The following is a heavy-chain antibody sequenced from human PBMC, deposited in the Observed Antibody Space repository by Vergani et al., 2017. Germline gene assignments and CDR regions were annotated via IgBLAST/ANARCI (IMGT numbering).Heavy chain of an antibody. CDR2: ISGSGGST. D-gene: IGHD6-19*01. CDR1: GFTVSSNY. CDR3: AKDSSGWYGIDY. V-gene: IGHV3-23*04. J-gene: IGHJ4*02. Sequence: EVQLVESGGGLVQPGGSLRLSCAASGFTVSSNYMSWVRQAPGKGLEWVSAISGSGGSTYYADSVKGRFTISRDNSKNTLYLQMNSLRAEDTAVYYCAKDSSGWYGIDYWGQGTLVTVSS.